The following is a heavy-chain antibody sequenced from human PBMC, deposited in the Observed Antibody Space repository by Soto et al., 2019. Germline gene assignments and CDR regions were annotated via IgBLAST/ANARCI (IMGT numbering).Heavy chain of an antibody. J-gene: IGHJ4*02. Sequence: GGSLRLSCAASGFTFSSYGMHWVRQAPGKGLEWVAVISYDGSNKYYADSVKGRFTTSRDNSKNTLYLQMNSLRAEDTAVYYCAKDAAGYSYGSGYFDYWGQGTLVTVSS. CDR2: ISYDGSNK. CDR3: AKDAAGYSYGSGYFDY. CDR1: GFTFSSYG. D-gene: IGHD5-18*01. V-gene: IGHV3-30*18.